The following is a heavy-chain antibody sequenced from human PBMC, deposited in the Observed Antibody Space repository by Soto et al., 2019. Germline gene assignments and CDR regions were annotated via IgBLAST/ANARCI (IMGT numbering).Heavy chain of an antibody. V-gene: IGHV3-33*01. CDR2: IWYDGSNK. CDR1: GFTFSSYG. CDR3: ARGGGILVVTAPMSYGMDV. D-gene: IGHD2-2*01. Sequence: QVQLVESGGGVVQPGRSLRLSCAASGFTFSSYGMHWVRQAPGKGLEWVAVIWYDGSNKYYADSVKGRFTISRDNSKITLYLPKNRLSAEDTAVYYCARGGGILVVTAPMSYGMDVWGQGTTVTVSS. J-gene: IGHJ6*02.